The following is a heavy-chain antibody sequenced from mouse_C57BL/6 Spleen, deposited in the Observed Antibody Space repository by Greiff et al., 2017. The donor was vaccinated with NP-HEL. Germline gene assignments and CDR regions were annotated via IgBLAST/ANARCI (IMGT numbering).Heavy chain of an antibody. CDR1: GFTFSSYA. Sequence: EVKVVESGGGLVKPGGSLKLSCAASGFTFSSYAMSWVRQTPEKRLEWVATISDGGSYTYYPDNVKGRFTISRDNAKNHLYLQMSHLKSEDTAMYYCARDQGEDYDYDVGNDWGQGTTLTVSS. CDR3: ARDQGEDYDYDVGND. J-gene: IGHJ2*01. V-gene: IGHV5-4*01. D-gene: IGHD2-4*01. CDR2: ISDGGSYT.